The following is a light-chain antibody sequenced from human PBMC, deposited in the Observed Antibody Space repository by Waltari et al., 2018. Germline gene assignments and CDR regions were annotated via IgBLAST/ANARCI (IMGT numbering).Light chain of an antibody. J-gene: IGLJ2*01. Sequence: QSVLTQAPSVSGTPGQRVTISCSGTNYNIGSGPVNWYQQVPGMSPKLLIYSNDPRPSGVPDRFSGSKSGTSASLAISGLQSEDEADYYCATWDGRVNGVLFGGGTQVTVL. V-gene: IGLV1-44*01. CDR1: NYNIGSGP. CDR3: ATWDGRVNGVL. CDR2: SND.